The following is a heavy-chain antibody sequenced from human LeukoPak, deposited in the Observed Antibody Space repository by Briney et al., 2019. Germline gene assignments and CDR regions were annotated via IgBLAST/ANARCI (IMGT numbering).Heavy chain of an antibody. D-gene: IGHD3-16*01. V-gene: IGHV4-39*07. CDR2: IYTSGST. Sequence: SETLSLTCTVSGGSISSSSYYWGWIRQPPGKGLEWIGRIYTSGSTNYNPSLKSRVTMSVDTSKNQFSLKLSSVTAADTAVYYCARDGDWFDPWGQRTLVTVSS. CDR1: GGSISSSSYY. CDR3: ARDGDWFDP. J-gene: IGHJ5*02.